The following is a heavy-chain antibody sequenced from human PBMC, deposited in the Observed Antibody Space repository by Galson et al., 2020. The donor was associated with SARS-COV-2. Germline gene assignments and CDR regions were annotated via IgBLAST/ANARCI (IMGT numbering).Heavy chain of an antibody. V-gene: IGHV3-33*01. CDR3: ARDGKTSSGWAFDY. CDR2: IFVDGSDK. CDR1: VFTFSSHA. D-gene: IGHD6-19*01. Sequence: GESLKLSCAASVFTFSSHAMHWVRQAPGKGLEWVAQIFVDGSDKYYGDSVKGRFTISRDSSKNTVYLQMNNLRADDTAVYYCARDGKTSSGWAFDYWGQGTLVTVSS. J-gene: IGHJ4*02.